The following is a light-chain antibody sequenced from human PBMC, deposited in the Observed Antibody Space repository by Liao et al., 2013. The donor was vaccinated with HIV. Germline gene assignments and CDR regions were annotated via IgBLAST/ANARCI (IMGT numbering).Light chain of an antibody. CDR3: QAWDSSIWV. CDR1: KLGDKY. CDR2: QDT. V-gene: IGLV3-1*01. Sequence: SYELTQAPSVSVSPGQTASITCSGDKLGDKYACWYQQKPGQSPVLVIYQDTNRPSGIPERFSGSKSGNTATLTISGTQAMDEADYYCQAWDSSIWVFGGGTKLTVL. J-gene: IGLJ3*02.